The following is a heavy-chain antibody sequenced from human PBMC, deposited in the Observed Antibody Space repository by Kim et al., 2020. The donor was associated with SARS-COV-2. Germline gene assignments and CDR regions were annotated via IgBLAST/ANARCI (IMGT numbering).Heavy chain of an antibody. CDR3: AKGESTNLSFFDY. V-gene: IGHV3-23*01. D-gene: IGHD1-1*01. CDR1: GFTFSSYS. J-gene: IGHJ4*02. CDR2: ISGSGGST. Sequence: GGSLRLSCAASGFTFSSYSMSWVRQAPGKGPEWVSLISGSGGSTCHADSVKGRFAISRDNSKNTLYLQMNSLRAEDTALYYCAKGESTNLSFFDYWGQGTLVTVSS.